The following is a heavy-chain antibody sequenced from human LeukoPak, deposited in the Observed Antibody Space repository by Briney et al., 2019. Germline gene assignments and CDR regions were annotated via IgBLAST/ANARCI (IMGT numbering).Heavy chain of an antibody. CDR3: ARNTSGFKLGDAFDI. J-gene: IGHJ3*02. CDR1: AFTFSGHA. D-gene: IGHD3-22*01. V-gene: IGHV3-23*01. Sequence: GGSLRLSCAASAFTFSGHAMSWVRQAPGKGLEWVSAISTSRGSTYHADSVKGRFTISRDNSKNTLYLQMNSLRAEDTAIYYCARNTSGFKLGDAFDIWGQGTMVTVSS. CDR2: ISTSRGST.